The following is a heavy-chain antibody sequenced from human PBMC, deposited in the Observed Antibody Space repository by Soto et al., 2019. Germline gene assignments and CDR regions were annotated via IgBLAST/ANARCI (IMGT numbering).Heavy chain of an antibody. CDR2: LFYGGTT. Sequence: SETLSLTCTVSGGSISGYYWTWIRQPPGKGLEWVGSLFYGGTTDYNPSLKNRLTMSLDTSKNHFSLKLRSVTAADTAVYYCARHRGPAPVYWGQGTLVTVSS. CDR3: ARHRGPAPVY. J-gene: IGHJ4*02. CDR1: GGSISGYY. D-gene: IGHD3-10*01. V-gene: IGHV4-39*01.